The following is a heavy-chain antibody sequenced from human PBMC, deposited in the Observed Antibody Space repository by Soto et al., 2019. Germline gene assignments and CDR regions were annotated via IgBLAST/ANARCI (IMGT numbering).Heavy chain of an antibody. CDR2: IVVGSVNT. CDR3: AAVRYSGSARTNYYMHV. V-gene: IGHV1-58*02. CDR1: GFTFTSSA. D-gene: IGHD3-10*01. J-gene: IGHJ6*03. Sequence: SVKVSCKASGFTFTSSAIQWVRQARGQRLEWIGWIVVGSVNTNYAQKFQERVTITRDMSTSTAYMELSSLRSEDTAVYYCAAVRYSGSARTNYYMHVWGKGPTVTV.